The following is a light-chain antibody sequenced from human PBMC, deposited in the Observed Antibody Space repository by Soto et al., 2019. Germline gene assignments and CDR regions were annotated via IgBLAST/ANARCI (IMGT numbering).Light chain of an antibody. Sequence: EIVLTQSPGTLSLSPGDTATLSCRASQSVSSSYLAWYQQKPGQAPRLLIYGASSRATGIPDRFSGSGSGTDFTLTISRLEPEDFAVYYCQQYDSSSRTFGQGTKVDIK. CDR1: QSVSSSY. CDR2: GAS. CDR3: QQYDSSSRT. V-gene: IGKV3-20*01. J-gene: IGKJ1*01.